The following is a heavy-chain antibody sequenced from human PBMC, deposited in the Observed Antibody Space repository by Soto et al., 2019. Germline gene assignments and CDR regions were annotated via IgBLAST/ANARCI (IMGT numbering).Heavy chain of an antibody. J-gene: IGHJ4*02. CDR1: GFTFSYCS. Sequence: GGSLRLSCVASGFTFSYCSMHWVRQAPGNGLEWVSVLSSDGGAKYYADSVKGRFTISRDNSRNTVYLQMNSLRAEDTAVYYCAREIHHCSGGSCYSVDYWGQGTLVTVSS. V-gene: IGHV3-30-3*01. CDR2: LSSDGGAK. CDR3: AREIHHCSGGSCYSVDY. D-gene: IGHD2-15*01.